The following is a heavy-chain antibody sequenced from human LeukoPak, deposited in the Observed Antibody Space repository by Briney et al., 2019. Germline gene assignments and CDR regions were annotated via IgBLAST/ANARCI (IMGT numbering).Heavy chain of an antibody. CDR1: GFTFDDYA. D-gene: IGHD5-24*01. CDR2: FSWISGTI. V-gene: IGHV3-9*01. Sequence: PGGSLRLSCAASGFTFDDYAMHWVRQAPGKGLEWVSGFSWISGTIDYADSVKGRFTISRDNAKNSLYLQMNSLRVEDTALYYCARGRWQQLYRAFDIWGQGTMVTVSS. J-gene: IGHJ3*02. CDR3: ARGRWQQLYRAFDI.